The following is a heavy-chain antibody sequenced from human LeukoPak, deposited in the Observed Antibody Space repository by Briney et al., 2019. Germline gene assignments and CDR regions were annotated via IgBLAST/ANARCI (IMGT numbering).Heavy chain of an antibody. V-gene: IGHV3-30*01. J-gene: IGHJ5*02. CDR1: GFTFSIYA. Sequence: GGSLRLSCAAAGFTFSIYAMHWVRQAPGKGLEWVAVISYDGSNKYYADSVKGRFTISRDNSKNTLYLQMNSLRAEDTAVYYCARDRMGGRGWFDPWGQGTLVTVSS. CDR3: ARDRMGGRGWFDP. CDR2: ISYDGSNK. D-gene: IGHD1-26*01.